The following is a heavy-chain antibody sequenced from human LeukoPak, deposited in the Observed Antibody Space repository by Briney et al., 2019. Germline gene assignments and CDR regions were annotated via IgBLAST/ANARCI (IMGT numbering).Heavy chain of an antibody. D-gene: IGHD3-10*01. CDR1: GFTFSNYA. J-gene: IGHJ6*02. CDR2: IGGSGGST. CDR3: AKDRGSSYYYGMDV. Sequence: GGSLRLSCAASGFTFSNYAMSWVRQAPGKGLEWVSAIGGSGGSTYYADSVKGRFTISRDNAKNSLYLQMNSLRAEDTALYYCAKDRGSSYYYGMDVWGQGTTVTVSS. V-gene: IGHV3-23*01.